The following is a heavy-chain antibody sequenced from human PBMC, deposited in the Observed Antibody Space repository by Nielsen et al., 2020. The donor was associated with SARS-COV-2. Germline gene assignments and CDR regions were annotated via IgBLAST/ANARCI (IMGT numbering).Heavy chain of an antibody. D-gene: IGHD3-10*01. J-gene: IGHJ5*02. CDR3: ARNFYGSGSYPFDP. V-gene: IGHV3-9*01. CDR1: GFTFDDYA. Sequence: SLKISCAASGFTFDDYAMHWVRQAPGKGLEWVSGISWNSGSIGYADSVKGRFTISRDNAKNSLYLQMNSLRAEDTAMYYCARNFYGSGSYPFDPWGQGTLVTVPS. CDR2: ISWNSGSI.